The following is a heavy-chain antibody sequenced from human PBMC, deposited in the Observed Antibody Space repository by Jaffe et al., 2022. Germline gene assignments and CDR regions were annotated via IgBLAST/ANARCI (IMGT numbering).Heavy chain of an antibody. CDR3: ARHGVVVVVAATLGDAFDI. J-gene: IGHJ3*02. Sequence: QLQLQESGPGLVKPSETLSLTCTVSGGSISSSSYYWGWIRQPPGKGLEWIGSIYYSGSTYYNPSLKSRVTISVDTSKNQFSLKLSSVTAADTAVYYCARHGVVVVVAATLGDAFDIWGQGTMVTVSS. V-gene: IGHV4-39*01. D-gene: IGHD2-15*01. CDR2: IYYSGST. CDR1: GGSISSSSYY.